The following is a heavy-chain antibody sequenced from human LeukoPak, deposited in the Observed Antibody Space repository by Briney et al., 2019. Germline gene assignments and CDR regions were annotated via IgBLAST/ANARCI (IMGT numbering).Heavy chain of an antibody. CDR1: GFTFNIYG. CDR2: IWPDGSNE. CDR3: ARDDVAVARTAVRWFDP. J-gene: IGHJ5*02. D-gene: IGHD6-19*01. V-gene: IGHV3-33*01. Sequence: GGSLRLSCAASGFTFNIYGMHWVRQAPGKGLEWVAVIWPDGSNEYYADSVKGRFTISRDNSKNTLYLQMNSMRAEDTAVYYCARDDVAVARTAVRWFDPWGQGTLVTASS.